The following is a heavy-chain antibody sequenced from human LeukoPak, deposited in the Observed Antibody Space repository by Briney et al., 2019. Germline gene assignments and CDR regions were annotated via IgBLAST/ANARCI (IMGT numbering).Heavy chain of an antibody. CDR3: ARVGNPLVTVFAWFDP. V-gene: IGHV4-39*07. D-gene: IGHD3-3*01. CDR2: IFYSGST. CDR1: GGSIGSGTYY. Sequence: SETLSLTCTVSGGSIGSGTYYWGWIRQSPGKGLEWIGSIFYSGSTNYNPSLKSRVTISVDTSKNQFSLKLSSVTAADTTVYYCARVGNPLVTVFAWFDPWGQGTLVTVSS. J-gene: IGHJ5*02.